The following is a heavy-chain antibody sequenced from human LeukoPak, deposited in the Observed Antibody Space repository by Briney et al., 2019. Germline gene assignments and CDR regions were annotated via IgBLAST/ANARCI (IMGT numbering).Heavy chain of an antibody. CDR2: ISYDGSNK. J-gene: IGHJ4*02. Sequence: GGSLRLSCAASGFTFSSYGMHWVRQAPGKGLEWVAVISYDGSNKYYADSVKGRFTISRDNSKNTLYLQMNSLRAEDTAVYYCARLPVVGANDFDYWGQGTLVTVSS. V-gene: IGHV3-30*19. D-gene: IGHD1-26*01. CDR3: ARLPVVGANDFDY. CDR1: GFTFSSYG.